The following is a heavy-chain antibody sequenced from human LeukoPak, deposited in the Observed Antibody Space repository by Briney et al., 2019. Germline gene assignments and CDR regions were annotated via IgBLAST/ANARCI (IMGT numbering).Heavy chain of an antibody. CDR3: ARVPQARRGFDP. D-gene: IGHD5-12*01. J-gene: IGHJ5*02. Sequence: GGSLRLSCAASGFTLSSYSMNWVRQAPGKGLEWVSSISSSSSYIYYADSVKGRFTISRDNAKNSLYLQMNSLRAEDTAVYYCARVPQARRGFDPWGQGTLVTVSS. CDR1: GFTLSSYS. CDR2: ISSSSSYI. V-gene: IGHV3-21*01.